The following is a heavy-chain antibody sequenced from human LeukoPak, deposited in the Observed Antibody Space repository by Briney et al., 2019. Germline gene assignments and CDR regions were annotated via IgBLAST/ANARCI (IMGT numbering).Heavy chain of an antibody. CDR2: FYYSEST. CDR1: GGSISSSSYY. Sequence: SETLSLTCTVSGGSISSSSYYWGWIRQPPGKGLEWIGSFYYSESTYYNPSLKSRVTISVDTSKNQFSLKLSSVTAADTAVYYCARALYFGSGSPYYYMDVWGKGTTVIISS. V-gene: IGHV4-39*07. J-gene: IGHJ6*03. D-gene: IGHD3-10*01. CDR3: ARALYFGSGSPYYYMDV.